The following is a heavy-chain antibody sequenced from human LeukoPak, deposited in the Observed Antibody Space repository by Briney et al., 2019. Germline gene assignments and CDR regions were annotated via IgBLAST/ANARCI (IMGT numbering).Heavy chain of an antibody. V-gene: IGHV3-21*01. J-gene: IGHJ6*03. D-gene: IGHD2-15*01. Sequence: MTGGSLRLSCAASGFTFSSFSMNWVRQAPGKGLEWVSSISSSSSYIYYADSVKGRFTISRDNAKNTLYLQMNSLRAEDTAVFYCLAGYYYNDMDVWGKGTTVTVSS. CDR2: ISSSSSYI. CDR1: GFTFSSFS. CDR3: LAGYYYNDMDV.